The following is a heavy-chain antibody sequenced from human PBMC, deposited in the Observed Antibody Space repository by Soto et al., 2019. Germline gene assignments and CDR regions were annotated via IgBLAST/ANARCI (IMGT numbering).Heavy chain of an antibody. CDR3: ARHARGDIQFPDYYNGVDA. Sequence: GESLKISCKVSGDTFINYWIGWVRQIRGKGLEWMGLIYLGDSDTRYSPSFQGQVTISADKSISTAYLQWSSLKASDTATYFCARHARGDIQFPDYYNGVDAWGQGTTVTVSS. J-gene: IGHJ6*02. V-gene: IGHV5-51*01. D-gene: IGHD2-21*02. CDR2: IYLGDSDT. CDR1: GDTFINYW.